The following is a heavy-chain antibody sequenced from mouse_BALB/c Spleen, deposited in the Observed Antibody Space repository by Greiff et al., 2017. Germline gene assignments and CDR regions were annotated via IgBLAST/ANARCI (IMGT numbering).Heavy chain of an antibody. V-gene: IGHV5-9-4*01. CDR3: ARDRGGSFDY. J-gene: IGHJ2*01. Sequence: EVQLVESGGGLVKPGGSLKLSCAASGFTFSSYAMSWVRQSPEKRLEWVAEISSGGSYTYSQDTVTGRFTISRDNAKNTLYLEMSSLRSEDTAMYYCARDRGGSFDYWGQGTTLTVSS. D-gene: IGHD1-1*02. CDR1: GFTFSSYA. CDR2: ISSGGSYT.